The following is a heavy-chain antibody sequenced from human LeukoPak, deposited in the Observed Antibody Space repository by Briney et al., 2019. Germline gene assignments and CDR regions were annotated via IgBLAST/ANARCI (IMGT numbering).Heavy chain of an antibody. CDR2: MNPNSGNT. J-gene: IGHJ5*02. D-gene: IGHD3-10*01. CDR3: ARRGVLLWFGELLLSSYWFDP. Sequence: ASVKVSCKASGYTFTSYDINWVRQATGQGLEWMGWMNPNSGNTGYAQKFQGRVTMTRNTSISTAYMELSSLRSEDTAVYYCARRGVLLWFGELLLSSYWFDPWGQGTLVTVSS. V-gene: IGHV1-8*01. CDR1: GYTFTSYD.